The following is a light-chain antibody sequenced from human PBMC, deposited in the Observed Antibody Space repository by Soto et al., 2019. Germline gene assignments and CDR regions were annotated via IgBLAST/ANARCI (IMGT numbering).Light chain of an antibody. V-gene: IGKV2-28*01. J-gene: IGKJ1*01. CDR1: QSLLGTNGHNS. Sequence: DIVMTQSPLSLPVTPGEPASISCRSSQSLLGTNGHNSSDWYLQKPGQSPQLLIYLGSNRASGVPDRYSGSGSGTDFTLKISRVEAEDVGVYHCMQALRAPPTFGQGTKVEIK. CDR3: MQALRAPPT. CDR2: LGS.